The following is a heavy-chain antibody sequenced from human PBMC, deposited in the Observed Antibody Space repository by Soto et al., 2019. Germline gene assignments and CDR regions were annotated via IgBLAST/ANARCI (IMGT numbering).Heavy chain of an antibody. CDR3: ARDGYCVSTTCYFLPDV. D-gene: IGHD2-2*03. V-gene: IGHV3-48*02. J-gene: IGHJ6*02. Sequence: EVQVVESGGGLVQPGGSLRLSCAASGFTFSRYGMNWVRQAPGKGLEWVAYISSSSSTIYYADSVKGRFTISRDNAKNSLYLQMNSLRDEVTAVYYCARDGYCVSTTCYFLPDVWGPGTTVTVSS. CDR2: ISSSSSTI. CDR1: GFTFSRYG.